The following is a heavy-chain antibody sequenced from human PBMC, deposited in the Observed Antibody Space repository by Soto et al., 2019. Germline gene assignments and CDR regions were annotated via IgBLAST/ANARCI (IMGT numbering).Heavy chain of an antibody. CDR3: ASRLTEATTTGDGFDI. D-gene: IGHD3-9*01. CDR2: IYYRGST. Sequence: QVQLQESGPGLVKPSETLSLTCTVSNGSIVNYYWSWIRQPPGKGLEWIGFIYYRGSTNYNPSLKSRVTISVDMSKNQHSRRLSSVTAADTAVYYCASRLTEATTTGDGFDIWGQGTMVTVSS. CDR1: NGSIVNYY. J-gene: IGHJ3*02. V-gene: IGHV4-59*01.